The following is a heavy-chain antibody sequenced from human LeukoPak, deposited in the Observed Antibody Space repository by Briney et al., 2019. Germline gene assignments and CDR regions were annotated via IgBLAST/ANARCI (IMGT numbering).Heavy chain of an antibody. CDR3: ARDGGYRGYDADC. Sequence: GGSLRLSCAASGFTFSTYSMKWVRQAPGKGLEWVSYISDSGAMYYADSVRGRFTISRENAQNSLFLQMNSLRAEDTAVYYCARDGGYRGYDADCWGQGTLVIVSS. V-gene: IGHV3-48*01. J-gene: IGHJ4*02. CDR2: ISDSGAM. CDR1: GFTFSTYS. D-gene: IGHD5-12*01.